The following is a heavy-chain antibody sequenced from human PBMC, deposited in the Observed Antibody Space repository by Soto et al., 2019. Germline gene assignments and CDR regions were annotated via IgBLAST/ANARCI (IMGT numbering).Heavy chain of an antibody. J-gene: IGHJ4*02. D-gene: IGHD3-22*01. Sequence: PSETLSLTCTVSGGSISSYYWSWIRQPPGKGLEWIGYIYYSGSTNYNPSLKSRVTISVDTSKNQFSLKLSSVTAADTAVYYCARLPGDSSGYYFPGYFYYWGQGTLVTVSS. V-gene: IGHV4-59*08. CDR2: IYYSGST. CDR1: GGSISSYY. CDR3: ARLPGDSSGYYFPGYFYY.